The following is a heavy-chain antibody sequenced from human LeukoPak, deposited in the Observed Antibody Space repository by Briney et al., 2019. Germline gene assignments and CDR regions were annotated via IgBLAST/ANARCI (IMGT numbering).Heavy chain of an antibody. D-gene: IGHD5-24*01. CDR2: INPNSGVT. V-gene: IGHV1-2*02. Sequence: GASAKVSCKASGYTFTAYYIHWVRQAPGQGLEWMGWINPNSGVTNYAKKFQGRVTMTRDTTITTAFMELSRLRSDDTAVYYCARVLRRDGYNRYFDYWGQGTLVTVSA. CDR3: ARVLRRDGYNRYFDY. CDR1: GYTFTAYY. J-gene: IGHJ4*02.